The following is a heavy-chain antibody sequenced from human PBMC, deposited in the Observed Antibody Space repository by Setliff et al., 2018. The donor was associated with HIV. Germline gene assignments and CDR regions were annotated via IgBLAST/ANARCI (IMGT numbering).Heavy chain of an antibody. Sequence: SVKVSCKASGGTFSSYTISWVRQAPGQGLEWMGRIIPILGIANYAQKLQGRVTITADKSTSTAYMELSSLRSEDTAVYYCARDRGVGYTYSGIELWGQGTLVTVSS. V-gene: IGHV1-69*04. D-gene: IGHD5-18*01. J-gene: IGHJ4*02. CDR2: IIPILGIA. CDR3: ARDRGVGYTYSGIEL. CDR1: GGTFSSYT.